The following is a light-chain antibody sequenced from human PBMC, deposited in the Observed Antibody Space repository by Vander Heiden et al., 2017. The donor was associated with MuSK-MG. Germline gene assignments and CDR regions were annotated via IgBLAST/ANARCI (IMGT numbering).Light chain of an antibody. CDR1: QNVGRS. CDR3: HVYGKWGIT. V-gene: IGKV3-11*01. CDR2: YMS. J-gene: IGKJ5*01. Sequence: EIVLTQSPATLSLSPGERGALSCRASQNVGRSLAWYQQKPGQAPRLLIYYMSNRATPIPARLSRSGPGTDFTLTMSSLEAEHIAVYYCHVYGKWGITFG.